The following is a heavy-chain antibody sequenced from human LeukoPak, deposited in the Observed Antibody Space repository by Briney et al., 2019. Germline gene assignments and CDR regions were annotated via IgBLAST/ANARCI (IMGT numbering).Heavy chain of an antibody. D-gene: IGHD3-9*01. V-gene: IGHV1-69*01. CDR2: IIPIFGTA. J-gene: IGHJ4*02. CDR3: ARDPYDTPFKDNGTTGGDY. CDR1: GGTFSSYA. Sequence: SVKVSCKASGGTFSSYAISWVRQAPGQGLEWMGGIIPIFGTANYAQKFQGRVTITADESTSTAYMELSSLRSEDTAVYYCARDPYDTPFKDNGTTGGDYWGQGTLVTVSS.